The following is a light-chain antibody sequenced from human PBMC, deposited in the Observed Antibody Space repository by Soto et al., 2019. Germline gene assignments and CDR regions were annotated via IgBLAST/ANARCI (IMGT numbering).Light chain of an antibody. CDR3: ASYTAASTMV. Sequence: QSALAQPACVSGSLGQSITISCTGTRSDIGSRNSVSWYQHHPGKAPKLMIYDVNIRPSGVSHRFSGSKSGNAASLTISGLQAEDEADYSCASYTAASTMVFGGGTKVTVL. V-gene: IGLV2-14*03. J-gene: IGLJ2*01. CDR2: DVN. CDR1: RSDIGSRNS.